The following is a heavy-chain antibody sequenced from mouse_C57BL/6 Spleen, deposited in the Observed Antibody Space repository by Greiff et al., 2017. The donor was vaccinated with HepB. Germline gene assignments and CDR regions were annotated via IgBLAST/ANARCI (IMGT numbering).Heavy chain of an antibody. D-gene: IGHD1-1*01. CDR3: ARRRVVATDWYFDV. V-gene: IGHV1-80*01. Sequence: QVPLQQSGAELVKPGASVKISCNASGYAFSSYWMNWVKQGPGKGLEWIGQIYPGDGDTNYNGKFKGKATLTADKSSSTAYMQLSSLTSEDAAVYFCARRRVVATDWYFDVWGTGTTVTVSS. CDR1: GYAFSSYW. J-gene: IGHJ1*03. CDR2: IYPGDGDT.